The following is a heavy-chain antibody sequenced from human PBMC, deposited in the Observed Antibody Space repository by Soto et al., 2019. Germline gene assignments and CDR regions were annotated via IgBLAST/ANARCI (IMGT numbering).Heavy chain of an antibody. CDR3: ARGMTPPGAPAWYYFDS. CDR2: FSLSGTT. CDR1: SASSSGRSY. Sequence: PSETLSPTSTGPSASSSGRSYRTRISQPPGKGLEWMGRFSLSGTTIYNPSLRSRVTMSADVSKNQFSLRLTSVTAADTALYYCARGMTPPGAPAWYYFDSWGQGTLVTVSS. J-gene: IGHJ4*02. V-gene: IGHV4-4*07. D-gene: IGHD2-8*02.